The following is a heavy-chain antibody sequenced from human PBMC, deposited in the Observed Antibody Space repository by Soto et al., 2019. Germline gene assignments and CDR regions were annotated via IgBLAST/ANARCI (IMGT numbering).Heavy chain of an antibody. V-gene: IGHV1-2*04. CDR1: GYTFTGYY. CDR2: INPNSGGT. CDR3: ARVGYSYGTGDYYYYGMDV. Sequence: ASVKVSCKASGYTFTGYYMHCVRQAPGQGLEWMGWINPNSGGTNYVLKFQGWVTMARDTSISTAYMELSRLRSDDTAVYYCARVGYSYGTGDYYYYGMDVWGQGTTVTVSS. J-gene: IGHJ6*02. D-gene: IGHD5-18*01.